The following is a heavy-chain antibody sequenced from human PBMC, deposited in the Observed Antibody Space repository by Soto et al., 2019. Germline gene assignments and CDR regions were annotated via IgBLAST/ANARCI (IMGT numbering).Heavy chain of an antibody. CDR1: GYTFTSYD. J-gene: IGHJ3*02. Sequence: ASVKVSCKASGYTFTSYDINWVRQATGQGLEWMGWMNPNSGNTGYAQKFQGRVTMTRNTSISTAYMELSSLRSEDTAVYYCARPRRLVSAFDIWGQGTMVTVSS. D-gene: IGHD2-8*02. V-gene: IGHV1-8*01. CDR2: MNPNSGNT. CDR3: ARPRRLVSAFDI.